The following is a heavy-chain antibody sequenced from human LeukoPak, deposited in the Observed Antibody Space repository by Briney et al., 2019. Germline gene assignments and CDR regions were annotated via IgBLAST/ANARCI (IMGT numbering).Heavy chain of an antibody. CDR3: AREAYSSGWYGYAFDI. Sequence: GGSLRLSCAASGFALSSYWMSWVRQAPGKGLEWVANIKQDGSEKYYVDSVKGRFTISRDNAKNSLYLQMNSLRAEDTAVYYCAREAYSSGWYGYAFDIWGQGTMVTVSS. D-gene: IGHD6-19*01. CDR1: GFALSSYW. J-gene: IGHJ3*02. V-gene: IGHV3-7*03. CDR2: IKQDGSEK.